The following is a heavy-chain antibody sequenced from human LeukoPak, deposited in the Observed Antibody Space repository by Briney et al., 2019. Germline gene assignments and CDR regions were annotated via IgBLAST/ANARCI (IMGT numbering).Heavy chain of an antibody. V-gene: IGHV3-23*01. J-gene: IGHJ4*02. CDR1: GFTFSSYA. D-gene: IGHD2-2*02. Sequence: GGSLRLSCVASGFTFSSYAMSWVRQAPGKGLEWVSAISGSGGSTYYADSVKGRFTISRDSSKNTLYLQMNSLRAEDTAVYYCAGYSCSSTRCYTGGFDYWGQGTLVTVSS. CDR2: ISGSGGST. CDR3: AGYSCSSTRCYTGGFDY.